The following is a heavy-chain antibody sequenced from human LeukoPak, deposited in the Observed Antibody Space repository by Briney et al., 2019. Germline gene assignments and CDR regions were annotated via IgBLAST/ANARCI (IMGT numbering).Heavy chain of an antibody. Sequence: GASVKVSCKASGYIFTSYAMHWVRQAPGQRLEWMGWINAGNGNTKYSQKFQGRVTITRDTSASTAYMELSSLRSEDTAVYYCARDMGIGPPYFDYWGQGTLVTVSS. D-gene: IGHD7-27*01. V-gene: IGHV1-3*01. CDR2: INAGNGNT. J-gene: IGHJ4*02. CDR1: GYIFTSYA. CDR3: ARDMGIGPPYFDY.